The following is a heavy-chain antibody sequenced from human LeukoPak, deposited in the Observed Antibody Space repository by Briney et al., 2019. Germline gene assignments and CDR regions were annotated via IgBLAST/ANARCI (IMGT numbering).Heavy chain of an antibody. CDR2: IIPIFGTA. J-gene: IGHJ4*02. CDR3: AREQGGGFYY. Sequence: ASVTVSCKASGGTFSSYAISWARQAPGQGLEWMGGIIPIFGTANYAQKFQGRVTITTDESTSTAYMELSSLRSEDTGVYYCAREQGGGFYYWGQGTLVTVSS. CDR1: GGTFSSYA. D-gene: IGHD1-26*01. V-gene: IGHV1-69*05.